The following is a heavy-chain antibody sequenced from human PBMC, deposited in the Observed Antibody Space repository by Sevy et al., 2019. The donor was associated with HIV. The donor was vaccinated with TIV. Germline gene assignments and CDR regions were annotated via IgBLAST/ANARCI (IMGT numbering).Heavy chain of an antibody. J-gene: IGHJ4*02. V-gene: IGHV3-15*01. CDR2: IQSKTDGGTA. CDR3: TTDWLRAPTGTATRPNFDY. CDR1: GFTFSNAW. D-gene: IGHD6-13*01. Sequence: GGSLRLSCAASGFTFSNAWMSWVRQAPGKGLEWVGRIQSKTDGGTADYGAPAKGRFTISREDSKNTLDLQMNSLKTEDTAVYYCTTDWLRAPTGTATRPNFDYWGQGTLVTVSS.